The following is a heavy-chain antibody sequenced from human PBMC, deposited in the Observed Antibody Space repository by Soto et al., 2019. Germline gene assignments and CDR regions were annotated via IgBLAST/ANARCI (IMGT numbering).Heavy chain of an antibody. Sequence: QITLKESGPTLVKPTQTLTLTCTFSGFSLSADGVGVGWIRQPPGKALEWLALIYWDDDKLYRPSLKSRLTNTKDPSKNQVVLTMTNMDPVDTATYYCAHASGGTSWPNDAFDVWGQGTVVTVSS. CDR2: IYWDDDK. CDR3: AHASGGTSWPNDAFDV. D-gene: IGHD2-2*01. CDR1: GFSLSADGVG. J-gene: IGHJ3*01. V-gene: IGHV2-5*02.